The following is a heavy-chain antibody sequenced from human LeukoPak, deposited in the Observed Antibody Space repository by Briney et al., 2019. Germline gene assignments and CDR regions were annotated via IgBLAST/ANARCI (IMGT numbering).Heavy chain of an antibody. CDR2: IFHSGST. CDR1: GGSISSYY. V-gene: IGHV4-59*08. Sequence: PSETLSLTCTVSGGSISSYYWSWIRQPPGKGLEWIGYIFHSGSTNYSPSLKSRVTMSVDTSKSQSSLKLSSVTAADTAVYHCARHSQVVRGWFDPWGQGTLVTVSS. D-gene: IGHD3-10*01. CDR3: ARHSQVVRGWFDP. J-gene: IGHJ5*02.